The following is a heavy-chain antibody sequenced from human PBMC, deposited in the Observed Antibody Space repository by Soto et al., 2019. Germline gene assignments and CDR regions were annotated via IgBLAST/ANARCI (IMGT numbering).Heavy chain of an antibody. CDR3: ATGFLGLCTGGNCPLDY. CDR1: GFTFSRQA. Sequence: QVQLVESGGGVVQPERSLRLSCAASGFTFSRQAMHWVRQAPGRGLEWVAVIWYHGIDKYYADSVKGRFTISRDNSTNTVYLQMNSLRGEDTAVYYCATGFLGLCTGGNCPLDYWGQGTLVTVSS. D-gene: IGHD2-15*01. CDR2: IWYHGIDK. J-gene: IGHJ4*02. V-gene: IGHV3-33*01.